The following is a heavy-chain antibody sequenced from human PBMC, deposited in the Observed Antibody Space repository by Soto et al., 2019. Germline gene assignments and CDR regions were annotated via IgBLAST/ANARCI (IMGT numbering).Heavy chain of an antibody. D-gene: IGHD3-22*01. CDR2: IKSKTDGGTT. V-gene: IGHV3-15*07. Sequence: GGSLRLSCAASGFTFSNAWMNWVRQAPGKGLEWVGRIKSKTDGGTTDYAAPVKGRFTISRDDSKNTLYLQMNSLKTEDTAVYYCTTTSETYDSSGYYHDAFDIWGQGTMVTVSS. CDR1: GFTFSNAW. CDR3: TTTSETYDSSGYYHDAFDI. J-gene: IGHJ3*02.